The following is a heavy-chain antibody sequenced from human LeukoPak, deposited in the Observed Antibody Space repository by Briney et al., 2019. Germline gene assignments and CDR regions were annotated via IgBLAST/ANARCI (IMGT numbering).Heavy chain of an antibody. V-gene: IGHV4-34*01. Sequence: PSETLSLTCAVYGVSFSGYYWSWIRQPPGKGLEWIGEINHSGSTNYNPSLKSRVTISVDTSKNQFSLKLSSVTAADTAVYYCAREPRPSRYCTNGVCLSRRAFDIWGQGTMVTVSS. CDR1: GVSFSGYY. CDR2: INHSGST. CDR3: AREPRPSRYCTNGVCLSRRAFDI. J-gene: IGHJ3*02. D-gene: IGHD2-8*01.